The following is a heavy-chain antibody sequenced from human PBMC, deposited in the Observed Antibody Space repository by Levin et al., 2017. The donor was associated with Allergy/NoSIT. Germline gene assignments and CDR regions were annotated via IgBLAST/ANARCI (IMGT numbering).Heavy chain of an antibody. CDR1: GGSVSSGSYY. D-gene: IGHD3-22*01. J-gene: IGHJ4*02. Sequence: PSETLSLTCTVSGGSVSSGSYYWSWIRQPPGKGLEWIGYIYYSGSTNYNPSLKSRVTISVDTSKNQFSLKLSSVTAADTAVYYCARMAYDSSGYLFDYWGQGTLVTVSS. CDR3: ARMAYDSSGYLFDY. CDR2: IYYSGST. V-gene: IGHV4-61*01.